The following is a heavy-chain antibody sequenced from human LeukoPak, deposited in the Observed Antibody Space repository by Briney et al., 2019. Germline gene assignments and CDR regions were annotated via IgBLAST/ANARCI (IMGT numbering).Heavy chain of an antibody. J-gene: IGHJ4*02. CDR1: GFTFSSYE. V-gene: IGHV3-74*01. Sequence: GGSLRLSCAASGFTFSSYEMHWVRQDPGKGLVWVSLIKSDGSAIYADSVKGRFTISRDNAKSTVYLQMNSLRAEDTAVYYCARDYYYSVDYWGQGTLVTVSS. CDR3: ARDYYYSVDY. CDR2: IKSDGSA. D-gene: IGHD3-22*01.